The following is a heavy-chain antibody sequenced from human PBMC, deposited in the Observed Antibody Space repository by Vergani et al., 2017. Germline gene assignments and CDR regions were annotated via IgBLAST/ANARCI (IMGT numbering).Heavy chain of an antibody. D-gene: IGHD3-22*01. Sequence: QVQLVESGGGVVQPGRSLRLSCAASGFIFGNYAMHWVRQAPGKGLEWMALISYDGSNKYYADSVKGRFTISRDNAKNSLYLQMNSLRAEDTAVYYCARDGGPGYDSHGYYSQNFYYYYYYMDVWGKGTTVTVSS. CDR3: ARDGGPGYDSHGYYSQNFYYYYYYMDV. V-gene: IGHV3-30-3*01. CDR2: ISYDGSNK. J-gene: IGHJ6*03. CDR1: GFIFGNYA.